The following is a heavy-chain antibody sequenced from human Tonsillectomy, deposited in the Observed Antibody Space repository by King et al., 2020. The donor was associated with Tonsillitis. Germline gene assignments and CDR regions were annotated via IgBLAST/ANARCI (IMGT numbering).Heavy chain of an antibody. Sequence: EVQLVESGGGFVQPGGSLRLSCAASGFTFSNYAMSWVRQAPGKGLEWVSGISGTGDSTYYADSVKGRFTISRDNSKNTLYLQMNSLRTEDTAVYYCAVVGTDALDIWGQGTILTVSS. D-gene: IGHD1-1*01. CDR3: AVVGTDALDI. V-gene: IGHV3-23*04. J-gene: IGHJ3*02. CDR2: ISGTGDST. CDR1: GFTFSNYA.